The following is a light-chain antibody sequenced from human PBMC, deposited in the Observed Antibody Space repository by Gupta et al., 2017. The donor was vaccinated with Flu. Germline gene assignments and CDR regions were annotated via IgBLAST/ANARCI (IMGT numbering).Light chain of an antibody. V-gene: IGKV4-1*01. Sequence: DIVMTQSPDSLTVSLGERATINCKSSQSVLYSSNNKNYLAWYQQKPGQPPQLLIYWASTRESGVPDRFSGSGSGTDFPLTISSLQAEDVAVYYCQQYYSTVTFGQGTKVEIK. CDR1: QSVLYSSNNKNY. CDR2: WAS. J-gene: IGKJ1*01. CDR3: QQYYSTVT.